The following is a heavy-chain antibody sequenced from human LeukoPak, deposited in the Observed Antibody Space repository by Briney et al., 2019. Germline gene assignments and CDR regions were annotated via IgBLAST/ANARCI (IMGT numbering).Heavy chain of an antibody. CDR1: GYTFTGYY. Sequence: ASVNVSCKASGYTFTGYYMHWVRQAPGQGLEWMGWINPNSGGTNYAQKFQGRVTMTRDTSISTAYMELSRLRSDDTAVYYCASLDGIAAADHYWGQGTLVTVSS. J-gene: IGHJ4*02. CDR2: INPNSGGT. V-gene: IGHV1-2*02. D-gene: IGHD6-13*01. CDR3: ASLDGIAAADHY.